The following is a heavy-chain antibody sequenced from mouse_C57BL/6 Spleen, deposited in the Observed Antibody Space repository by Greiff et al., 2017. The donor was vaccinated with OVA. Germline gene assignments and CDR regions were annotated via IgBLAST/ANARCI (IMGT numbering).Heavy chain of an antibody. CDR3: TTYDYDRAKAMDY. V-gene: IGHV1-15*01. D-gene: IGHD2-4*01. Sequence: QVQLKQSGAELVRPGASVTLSCKASGYTFTDYEMHWVKQTPVHGLEWIGAIDPETGGTAYNQKFKGKAILTADKSSSTAYMELRSLTSEDSAVYYCTTYDYDRAKAMDYWGQGTSVTVSS. CDR1: GYTFTDYE. J-gene: IGHJ4*01. CDR2: IDPETGGT.